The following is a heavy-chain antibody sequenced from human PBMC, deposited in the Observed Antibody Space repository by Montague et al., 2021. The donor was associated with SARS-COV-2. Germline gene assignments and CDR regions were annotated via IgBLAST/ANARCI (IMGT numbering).Heavy chain of an antibody. J-gene: IGHJ4*02. CDR1: GGSISSSSYY. D-gene: IGHD4-23*01. Sequence: SETLSLTCTVSGGSISSSSYYWGWIRQPPGKGLEWIGSIYYSGSTNYNFNPSLRSRVTISVDTSKSQFSLKLSSVSAADTGVYYCARWDPQTLTMIGLRGKSASDYWSQGTLVTVSS. CDR2: IYYSGST. CDR3: ARWDPQTLTMIGLRGKSASDY. V-gene: IGHV4-39*01.